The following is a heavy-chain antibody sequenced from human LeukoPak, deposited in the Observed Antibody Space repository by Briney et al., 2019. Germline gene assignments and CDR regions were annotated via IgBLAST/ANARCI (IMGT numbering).Heavy chain of an antibody. Sequence: GGSLRLSCAASGFTFSSYAMHWVRQAPGKGLEWVAVISYDGSNKYYADSVKGRFTISRDNSKNTLYLQMNSLRAEDTAVYYCARDTYGRHPKDRITDYWGQGTLVTVSS. CDR2: ISYDGSNK. J-gene: IGHJ4*02. D-gene: IGHD3-10*01. CDR1: GFTFSSYA. CDR3: ARDTYGRHPKDRITDY. V-gene: IGHV3-30-3*01.